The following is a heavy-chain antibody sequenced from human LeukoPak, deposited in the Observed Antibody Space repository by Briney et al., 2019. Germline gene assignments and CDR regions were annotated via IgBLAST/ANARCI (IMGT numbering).Heavy chain of an antibody. CDR1: GFTFSNYW. Sequence: PGGSLRLSCEGSGFTFSNYWMGWVRQAPGKGLQWVANIKTHGSEKYYVDSVKGRFTISRDNAKNSLYLQMNSLRAEDTAVYYCAKDLRYFQHWGQGTLVTVSS. CDR2: IKTHGSEK. J-gene: IGHJ1*01. V-gene: IGHV3-7*01. CDR3: AKDLRYFQH.